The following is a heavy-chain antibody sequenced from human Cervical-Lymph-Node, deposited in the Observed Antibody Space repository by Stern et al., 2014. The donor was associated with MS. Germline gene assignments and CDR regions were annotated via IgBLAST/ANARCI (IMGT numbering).Heavy chain of an antibody. CDR3: AKDRPGYTYSLGDSFDF. CDR1: GFTFSDYA. D-gene: IGHD5-18*01. V-gene: IGHV3-23*04. CDR2: MSGGGGAT. J-gene: IGHJ3*01. Sequence: EVQLVESGGGLVQPGGSLRLSCAASGFTFSDYAMNWVRQAPGKGLEWVSAMSGGGGATYYVDSAKGRFTISRDNSKNTLYLEMNSLRVEDTAVYYCAKDRPGYTYSLGDSFDFWGQGTMVTVSS.